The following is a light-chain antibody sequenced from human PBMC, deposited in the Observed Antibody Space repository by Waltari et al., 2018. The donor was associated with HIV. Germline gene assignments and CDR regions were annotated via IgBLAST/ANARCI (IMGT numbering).Light chain of an antibody. V-gene: IGKV3-15*01. CDR3: QQYSTWPLYT. CDR2: GAY. J-gene: IGKJ2*01. CDR1: QSVGAS. Sequence: EVMLTQSPATLSVSPGETVTPSCRASQSVGASLAWYQHRPGQSPRRLVYGAYTTAPGVPARFRGRGFGTDFTLTISNLQSGDFAVYFCQQYSTWPLYTFGQGTKLEI.